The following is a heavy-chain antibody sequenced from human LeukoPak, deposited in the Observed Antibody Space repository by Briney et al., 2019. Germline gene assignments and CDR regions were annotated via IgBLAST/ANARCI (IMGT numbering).Heavy chain of an antibody. CDR1: GYTFTSYS. D-gene: IGHD3-22*01. Sequence: VSVKVSCKASGYTFTSYSISWVRQAPGQGLEWMGWISAYNGNTNYAQKLQGRVTMTTDTSTSTAYMELRSLRSDDTAVYYCARSRSSGYYYDDAFDIWGQGTMVTVSS. CDR3: ARSRSSGYYYDDAFDI. J-gene: IGHJ3*02. V-gene: IGHV1-18*01. CDR2: ISAYNGNT.